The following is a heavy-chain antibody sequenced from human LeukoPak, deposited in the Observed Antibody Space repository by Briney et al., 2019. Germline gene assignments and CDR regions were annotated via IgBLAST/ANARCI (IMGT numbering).Heavy chain of an antibody. CDR1: GGSISSDSYY. Sequence: SETLSLTCTVSGGSISSDSYYWSWIRQPAGKGLEWIGRIYTSGSTNYNPSLKSRVTISVDTSKNQFALKLSSVTAADTAVYYCASSPGIAAASNADYWGQGTLVTVSS. V-gene: IGHV4-61*02. CDR3: ASSPGIAAASNADY. J-gene: IGHJ4*02. CDR2: IYTSGST. D-gene: IGHD6-13*01.